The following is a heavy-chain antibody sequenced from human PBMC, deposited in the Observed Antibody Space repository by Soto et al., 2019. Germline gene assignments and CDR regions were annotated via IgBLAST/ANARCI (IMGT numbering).Heavy chain of an antibody. CDR1: GVSISSSSYY. CDR2: IYYSGST. D-gene: IGHD6-25*01. CDR3: AREYSSAPDY. Sequence: PSETLSLTCTVSGVSISSSSYYWGWIRQPPGKGLEWIGSIYYSGSTFYSPSLRSRVTISVDTSKNQFSLRVSSVTAADTAVYYCAREYSSAPDYWGQGTLVTVS. J-gene: IGHJ4*02. V-gene: IGHV4-39*02.